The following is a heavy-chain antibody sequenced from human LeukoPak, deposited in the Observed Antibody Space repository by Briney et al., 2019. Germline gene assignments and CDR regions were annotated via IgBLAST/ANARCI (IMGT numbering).Heavy chain of an antibody. V-gene: IGHV4-30-2*01. Sequence: SETLSLTCTVSGGSISSGGYYWSWTRHPPGKGRECIGYICHSGNTYYTPSLKSRITISVDRSKNQFSLKMSSVTAADTAVYYCASCSKLGVGFDYWGQGTLVTVSS. CDR2: ICHSGNT. CDR1: GGSISSGGYY. J-gene: IGHJ4*02. D-gene: IGHD7-27*01. CDR3: ASCSKLGVGFDY.